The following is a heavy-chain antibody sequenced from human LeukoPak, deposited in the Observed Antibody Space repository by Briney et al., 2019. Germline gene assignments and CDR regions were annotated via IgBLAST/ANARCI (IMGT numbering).Heavy chain of an antibody. V-gene: IGHV4-30-2*03. CDR2: IYYSGST. J-gene: IGHJ4*02. CDR3: ARHTTTVKVNYFDY. Sequence: PSETLSLTCTVSGGSISSGGYYWSWIRQPPGKGLEWIGSIYYSGSTYYNPSLKSRVTISVDTSKNQFSLKLSSVTAADTAVYYCARHTTTVKVNYFDYWGQGTLVTVSS. D-gene: IGHD4-17*01. CDR1: GGSISSGGYY.